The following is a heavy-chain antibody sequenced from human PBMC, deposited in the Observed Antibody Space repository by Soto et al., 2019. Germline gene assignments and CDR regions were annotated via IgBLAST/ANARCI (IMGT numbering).Heavy chain of an antibody. CDR3: ARYGHSNWNYFDL. Sequence: PSETLSLTCTVSGGSLSYGGYYWTWIRHYPGKGLEWIGYIYYTGKTYYNPSLKSRVSMSADTSKNQFSLKLTSVTAADTAVYYCARYGHSNWNYFDLWGQGTLVIVSS. V-gene: IGHV4-31*03. CDR2: IYYTGKT. J-gene: IGHJ5*02. D-gene: IGHD1-7*01. CDR1: GGSLSYGGYY.